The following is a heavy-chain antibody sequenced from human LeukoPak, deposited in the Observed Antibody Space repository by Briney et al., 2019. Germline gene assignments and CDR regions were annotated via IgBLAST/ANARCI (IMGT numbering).Heavy chain of an antibody. Sequence: PGGSLRLSCAASGFTFSDYYMGWIREAPGKGLEWVSYISSSSSNTSYADSVKGRFTISRDNAKNSLHLQMNSLRAEDTALYYCARGRIGSGNYFDYWGQGALVTVSS. D-gene: IGHD1-26*01. V-gene: IGHV3-11*05. CDR1: GFTFSDYY. J-gene: IGHJ4*02. CDR2: ISSSSSNT. CDR3: ARGRIGSGNYFDY.